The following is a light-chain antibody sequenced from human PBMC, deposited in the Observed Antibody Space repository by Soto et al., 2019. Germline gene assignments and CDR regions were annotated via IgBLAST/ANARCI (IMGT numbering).Light chain of an antibody. CDR3: QQYNQWPIT. CDR2: GAS. V-gene: IGKV3-15*01. CDR1: QSVSSN. J-gene: IGKJ5*01. Sequence: DIVMTQSPATLSVSPGESATLSCRASQSVSSNLAWYQQKPGQPPRLLIYGASTRATGIPARFSGSGSGTEFTLTISSLQSEDFAVYYCQQYNQWPITFGQGTRLEI.